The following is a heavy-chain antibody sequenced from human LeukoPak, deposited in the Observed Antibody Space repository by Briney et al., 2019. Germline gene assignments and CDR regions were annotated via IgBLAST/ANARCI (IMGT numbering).Heavy chain of an antibody. CDR3: ARELRYFDWLSSFDY. CDR2: ISSSGSTI. Sequence: GGSLRLSCAASGFTFSDYYMSWIRQAPGKGLEWVSYISSSGSTIYYADSVKGRFTISRDNAKNSLYLQMNSLRAEDTAVYYCARELRYFDWLSSFDYWGQGTLVTVSS. V-gene: IGHV3-11*04. CDR1: GFTFSDYY. J-gene: IGHJ4*02. D-gene: IGHD3-9*01.